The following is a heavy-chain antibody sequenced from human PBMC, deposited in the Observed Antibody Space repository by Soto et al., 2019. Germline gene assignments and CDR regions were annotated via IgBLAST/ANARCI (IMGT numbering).Heavy chain of an antibody. CDR3: AKSYLADSATSGVDY. J-gene: IGHJ4*02. D-gene: IGHD5-18*01. Sequence: ARRLSCAASGFTFDNYAMYWLRQAPGKGLDGVSVIGGGGGGKYYAASVKGRFTISRDNSKNTLYLQLSSLRADDSAVYFCAKSYLADSATSGVDYRGPGTLVTVSS. CDR2: IGGGGGGK. V-gene: IGHV3-23*01. CDR1: GFTFDNYA.